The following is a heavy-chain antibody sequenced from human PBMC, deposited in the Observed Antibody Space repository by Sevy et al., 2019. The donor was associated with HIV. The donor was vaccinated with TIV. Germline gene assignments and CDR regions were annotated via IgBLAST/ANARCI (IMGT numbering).Heavy chain of an antibody. CDR3: TRAPPVRSGDDSLNWFDP. J-gene: IGHJ5*02. D-gene: IGHD5-12*01. Sequence: SENLSLTCTVSGGSISSYYWSWIRQPPGKGLEYIGYIHYTGSANYNPSLKIRVTISVDTSKNQFSLKLSSVTAADTAVYYCTRAPPVRSGDDSLNWFDPWGQGSLVTVSS. CDR2: IHYTGSA. CDR1: GGSISSYY. V-gene: IGHV4-59*01.